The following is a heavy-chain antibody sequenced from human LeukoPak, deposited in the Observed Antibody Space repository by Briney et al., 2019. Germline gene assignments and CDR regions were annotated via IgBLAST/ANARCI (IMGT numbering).Heavy chain of an antibody. CDR1: GFTFDDYA. J-gene: IGHJ6*02. CDR2: ISWNSCSI. Sequence: GRSLRLSCAASGFTFDDYAMHWVRQAPGKGLDWVSGISWNSCSIGYADSVNGRFTISRDNAKNSLYLQMNSLRAEDTAWYYCAKDSCSSTSCYNYYYYGMDVWGQGTTVTVSS. V-gene: IGHV3-9*01. CDR3: AKDSCSSTSCYNYYYYGMDV. D-gene: IGHD2-2*02.